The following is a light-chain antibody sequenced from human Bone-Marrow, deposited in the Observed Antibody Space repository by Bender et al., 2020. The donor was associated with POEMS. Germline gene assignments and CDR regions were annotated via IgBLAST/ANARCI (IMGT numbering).Light chain of an antibody. CDR1: SSNIGSSY. CDR3: SAYTSSSTLV. V-gene: IGLV1-47*01. J-gene: IGLJ2*01. CDR2: TNN. Sequence: QSVLTQPPSASGTPGQRVTISCSGSSSNIGSSYVYWYQQLPGAAPKLLIYTNNQRPSGVPDRFSGSKSGNTASLTISGLQAEDEADYYCSAYTSSSTLVFGGGTKLTVL.